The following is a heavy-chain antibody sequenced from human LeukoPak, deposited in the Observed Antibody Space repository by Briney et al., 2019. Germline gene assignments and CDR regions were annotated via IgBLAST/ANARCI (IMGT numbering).Heavy chain of an antibody. J-gene: IGHJ4*02. CDR2: INWNGGST. Sequence: PGGSLRLSCAASGFTFEDYGMSWVRQAPGKGLEWVSGINWNGGSTGYADSVKGRFTISRDNAKNSLYLQMNSLRAEDTALYYWARDQGEVGSYYATGLVDYWGQGTLVTVSS. V-gene: IGHV3-20*04. CDR1: GFTFEDYG. D-gene: IGHD1-26*01. CDR3: ARDQGEVGSYYATGLVDY.